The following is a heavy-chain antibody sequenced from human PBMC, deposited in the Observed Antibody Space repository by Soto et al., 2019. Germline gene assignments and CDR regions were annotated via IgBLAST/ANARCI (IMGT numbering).Heavy chain of an antibody. Sequence: QVQLQESGPGLVKPSQTLSLTCTVSGGSINSGDYYWSWIRQPPGKGLEWIGYIYYSGSTYYNPSPKSRVSISADTSKNQFSLKLSSVTAADTAVYYCARAKGLVTVTASWFDPWGQGTLVTVSS. CDR2: IYYSGST. CDR3: ARAKGLVTVTASWFDP. V-gene: IGHV4-30-4*01. D-gene: IGHD2-21*02. J-gene: IGHJ5*02. CDR1: GGSINSGDYY.